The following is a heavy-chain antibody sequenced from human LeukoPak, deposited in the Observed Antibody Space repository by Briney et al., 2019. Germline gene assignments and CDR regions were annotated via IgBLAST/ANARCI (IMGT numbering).Heavy chain of an antibody. CDR1: GGSISSYY. V-gene: IGHV4-59*01. Sequence: SETLSLTCTVSGGSISSYYWSWIRQPPGKGLEWIGYIYYSGSTNYNPSLKSRVTISVDTSKNQFSLKLSSVTAADRAVYYCALYYDSSGYFVYWGQGTLVTVSS. D-gene: IGHD3-22*01. CDR3: ALYYDSSGYFVY. CDR2: IYYSGST. J-gene: IGHJ4*02.